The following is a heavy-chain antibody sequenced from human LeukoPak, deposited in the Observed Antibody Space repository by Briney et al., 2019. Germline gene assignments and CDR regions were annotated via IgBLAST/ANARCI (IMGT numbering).Heavy chain of an antibody. CDR2: IYYSGST. V-gene: IGHV4-31*03. CDR1: GDSISSGGYY. D-gene: IGHD6-6*01. CDR3: ARDSMGSSHHYYGMDV. Sequence: PSQTLSLTCTVSGDSISSGGYYWSWIRQHPGKGLEWIGYIYYSGSTYYNPSLKSRVTISVDTSKNQFSLKLSSVTAADTAVYYCARDSMGSSHHYYGMDVWGQGTTVTVSS. J-gene: IGHJ6*02.